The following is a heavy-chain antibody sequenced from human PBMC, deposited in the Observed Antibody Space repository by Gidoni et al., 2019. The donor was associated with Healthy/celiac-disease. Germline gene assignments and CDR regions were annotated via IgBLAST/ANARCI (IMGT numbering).Heavy chain of an antibody. Sequence: QITLKESGPTLVKPTQTLTLTCTFSGFSLSTSGVGVGWIRQPPGKALEWLALIYWDDDKRYSPSLKSRLTITKDTTKNQVVLTMTNMDPVDTATYYCAHGEEVGHWNYFDYWGQGTLVTVSS. D-gene: IGHD1-26*01. J-gene: IGHJ4*02. CDR3: AHGEEVGHWNYFDY. V-gene: IGHV2-5*02. CDR2: IYWDDDK. CDR1: GFSLSTSGVG.